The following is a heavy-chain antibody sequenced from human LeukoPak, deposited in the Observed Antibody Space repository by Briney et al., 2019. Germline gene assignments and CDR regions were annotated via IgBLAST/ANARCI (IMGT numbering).Heavy chain of an antibody. CDR2: IYYSGST. Sequence: SETLSLTCTVSGGSISTYYWSWIRQPPGKGLEWTGYIYYSGSTNYNPSLKSRVTISVDTSKNQFSLKLSSVTAADTAVYYCASTAVAVVIIDYWGQGTLVTVSS. J-gene: IGHJ4*02. CDR3: ASTAVAVVIIDY. CDR1: GGSISTYY. D-gene: IGHD6-19*01. V-gene: IGHV4-59*12.